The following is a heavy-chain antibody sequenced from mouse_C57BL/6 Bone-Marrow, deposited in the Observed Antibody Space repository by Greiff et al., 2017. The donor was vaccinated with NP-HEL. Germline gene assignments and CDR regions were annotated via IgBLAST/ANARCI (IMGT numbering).Heavy chain of an antibody. V-gene: IGHV1-22*01. Sequence: VQLQQSGPELVKPGASVKMSCKASGYTFTDYNMHWVKQSHGKSLEWIGYINPNNGGTSYNQKFKGKATLTVNKSSSTAYMELRSLTSEDSAVYYWARRNWTYDGYYWFAYWGQGTLVTVSA. D-gene: IGHD2-3*01. CDR2: INPNNGGT. CDR1: GYTFTDYN. J-gene: IGHJ3*01. CDR3: ARRNWTYDGYYWFAY.